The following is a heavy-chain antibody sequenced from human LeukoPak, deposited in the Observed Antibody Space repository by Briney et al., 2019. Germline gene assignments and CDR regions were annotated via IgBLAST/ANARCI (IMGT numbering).Heavy chain of an antibody. D-gene: IGHD2-15*01. CDR1: GGSISSGDYY. Sequence: SETLSLTCTVSGGSISSGDYYWSWIRQPPGKGLEWIGYIYYSGSTYYNPSLKSRVTISVDTSKNQFSLKLSSVTAADTAVYYCARLGYCSGGSCYSLPPDYWGQGTLVTVSS. CDR2: IYYSGST. V-gene: IGHV4-30-4*08. J-gene: IGHJ4*02. CDR3: ARLGYCSGGSCYSLPPDY.